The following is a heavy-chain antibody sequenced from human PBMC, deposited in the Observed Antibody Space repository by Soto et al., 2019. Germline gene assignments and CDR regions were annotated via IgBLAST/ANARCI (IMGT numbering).Heavy chain of an antibody. CDR2: VSSRSSYI. CDR1: GFTFSSYS. J-gene: IGHJ4*02. D-gene: IGHD3-22*01. CDR3: ARAPYYYDSSGYWAY. V-gene: IGHV3-21*01. Sequence: PGGSLRLSCAASGFTFSSYSMNWVRQAPGKGLEWVSAVSSRSSYIQYADSVKGRFTISRDNAKNSLYLQMNSLRAEDTAVYYCARAPYYYDSSGYWAYWGQGTLVTVSS.